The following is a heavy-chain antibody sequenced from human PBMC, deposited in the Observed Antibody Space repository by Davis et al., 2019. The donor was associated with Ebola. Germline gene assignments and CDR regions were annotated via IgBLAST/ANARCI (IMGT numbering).Heavy chain of an antibody. J-gene: IGHJ6*02. Sequence: SVKVSCKASGGTFSSYAISWVRQAPGQGLEWMGGIIPIFGTANYAQKFQGRVTITADKSTSTAYMELSSLRSEDTAVYYCARDTPGQLLGLDVWGQGTTVTVSS. CDR2: IIPIFGTA. V-gene: IGHV1-69*06. CDR3: ARDTPGQLLGLDV. CDR1: GGTFSSYA. D-gene: IGHD2-2*01.